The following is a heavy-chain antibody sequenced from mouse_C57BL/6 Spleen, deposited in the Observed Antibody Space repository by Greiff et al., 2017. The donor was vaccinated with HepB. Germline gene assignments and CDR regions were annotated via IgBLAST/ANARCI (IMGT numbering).Heavy chain of an antibody. D-gene: IGHD3-2*02. CDR3: AKDSSGYVGFDY. Sequence: VQLQQSGPELVKPGASVKISCKASGYTFTDYYMNWVKQSHGKSLEWIGDINPNNGGTSYNQKFKGKATLTVDKSSSTAYMELRSLTSEDSAVYYCAKDSSGYVGFDYWGQGTTLTVSS. J-gene: IGHJ2*01. V-gene: IGHV1-26*01. CDR1: GYTFTDYY. CDR2: INPNNGGT.